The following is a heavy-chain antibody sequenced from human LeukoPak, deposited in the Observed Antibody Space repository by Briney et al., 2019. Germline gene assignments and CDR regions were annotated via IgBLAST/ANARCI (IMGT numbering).Heavy chain of an antibody. V-gene: IGHV3-33*08. J-gene: IGHJ4*02. Sequence: GGSLRLSCAGSGFTFSRYWMHWVRQAPGKGLEWVAAIWYDGSNKYYGDSVKGRFTISRDNSKNTLYLQVNSLRAEDTAVYYCAREGNYYDSSGYYTGYFDYWGQGTLVTVSS. CDR3: AREGNYYDSSGYYTGYFDY. D-gene: IGHD3-22*01. CDR2: IWYDGSNK. CDR1: GFTFSRYW.